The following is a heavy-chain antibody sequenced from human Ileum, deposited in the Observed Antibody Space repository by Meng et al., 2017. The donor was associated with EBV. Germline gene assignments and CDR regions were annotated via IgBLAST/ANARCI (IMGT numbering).Heavy chain of an antibody. Sequence: QVQLQGSGPGLVKPSQTLSLTGTVSGGSISSSNYYWSWIRQPPGKGLEWSGHIYNSGSTYYNPSLKSRITISVDTSKNQFSLKLSSVTAADTAVYYCARGQKGYFDLWGRGTLVTVSS. V-gene: IGHV4-30-4*01. CDR1: GGSISSSNYY. J-gene: IGHJ2*01. CDR2: IYNSGST. CDR3: ARGQKGYFDL.